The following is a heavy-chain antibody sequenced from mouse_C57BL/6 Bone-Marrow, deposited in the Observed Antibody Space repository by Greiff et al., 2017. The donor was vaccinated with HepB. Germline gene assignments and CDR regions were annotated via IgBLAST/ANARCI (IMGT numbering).Heavy chain of an antibody. V-gene: IGHV1-19*01. CDR1: GYTFTDYY. CDR3: ARGDGY. CDR2: INPYNGGT. J-gene: IGHJ2*01. D-gene: IGHD2-3*01. Sequence: EVMLVESGPVLVKPGASVKMSCKASGYTFTDYYMNWVKQSHGKSLEWIGVINPYNGGTSYNQKFKGKATLTVDKSSSTAYMELNSLTSEDSAVYYCARGDGYWGQGTTLTVSS.